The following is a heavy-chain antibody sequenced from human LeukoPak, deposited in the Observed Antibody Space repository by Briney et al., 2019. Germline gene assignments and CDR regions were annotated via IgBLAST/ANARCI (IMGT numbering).Heavy chain of an antibody. CDR1: GGTFSSYA. Sequence: GASVKVSCKASGGTFSSYAISWVRQAPGQGREWMGGIIPIFGTANYAQKFQGRVTITADKSTSTAYMELSSLRSEDTAVYYCARHSGKNSGYDYAFDYWGQGTLVTVSS. J-gene: IGHJ4*02. D-gene: IGHD5-12*01. V-gene: IGHV1-69*06. CDR2: IIPIFGTA. CDR3: ARHSGKNSGYDYAFDY.